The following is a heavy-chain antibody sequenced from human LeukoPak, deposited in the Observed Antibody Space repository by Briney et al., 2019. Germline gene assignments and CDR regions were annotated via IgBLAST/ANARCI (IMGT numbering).Heavy chain of an antibody. J-gene: IGHJ4*02. CDR3: AKAVYDFWSAYDY. CDR1: GFTFDDYA. V-gene: IGHV3-23*01. CDR2: IIASGGTT. Sequence: PGGSLRLSCAASGFTFDDYAMHWVRQAPGKGLEWVSGIIASGGTTYYADSGKGRFTISRDNSKNTLYLQMNSLRADDTAIYFCAKAVYDFWSAYDYWGQGTLVTVSS. D-gene: IGHD3/OR15-3a*01.